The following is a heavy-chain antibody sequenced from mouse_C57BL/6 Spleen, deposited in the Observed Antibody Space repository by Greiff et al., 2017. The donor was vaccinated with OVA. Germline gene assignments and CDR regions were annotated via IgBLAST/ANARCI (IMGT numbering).Heavy chain of an antibody. J-gene: IGHJ3*01. CDR1: GYTFTSYW. Sequence: VKLQQPGAELVRPGSSVKLSCKASGYTFTSYWMHWVKQRPIQGLEWIGNIDPSDSETHYNQKFKDKATLTVDKSSSTAYMQLSSLTSEDSAVYYCARRGVYYDYFAYWGQGTLVTVSA. V-gene: IGHV1-52*01. D-gene: IGHD2-4*01. CDR2: IDPSDSET. CDR3: ARRGVYYDYFAY.